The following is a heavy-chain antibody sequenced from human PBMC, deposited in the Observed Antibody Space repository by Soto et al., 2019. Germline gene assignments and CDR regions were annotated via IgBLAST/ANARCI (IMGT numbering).Heavy chain of an antibody. CDR1: GFTFSSYA. V-gene: IGHV3-23*01. D-gene: IGHD2-15*01. Sequence: GGSLRVSCAASGFTFSSYAMSWVRQAPGKGLEWVSTISGSGGSTYYADSVKGRFTISRDNSKNTLYLQMNSLRAEDTAVYYCAKAEGSDYYYYGMDVWGQGTTVTVSS. J-gene: IGHJ6*02. CDR3: AKAEGSDYYYYGMDV. CDR2: ISGSGGST.